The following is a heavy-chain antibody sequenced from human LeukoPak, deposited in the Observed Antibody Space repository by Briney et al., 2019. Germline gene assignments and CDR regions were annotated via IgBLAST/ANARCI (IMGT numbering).Heavy chain of an antibody. CDR3: AXXXXVXVXTTSFDY. Sequence: GGSLRLSCAASGFTFSSYAMNWVRQAPGKGLEWVSAISGNGGSTYQADSMRGRFTISRDNSKNTLYLQMNSLRAEDTAVYYXAXXXXVXVXTTSFDYWGQGTLV. J-gene: IGHJ4*02. CDR1: GFTFSSYA. CDR2: ISGNGGST. D-gene: IGHD3-22*01. V-gene: IGHV3-23*01.